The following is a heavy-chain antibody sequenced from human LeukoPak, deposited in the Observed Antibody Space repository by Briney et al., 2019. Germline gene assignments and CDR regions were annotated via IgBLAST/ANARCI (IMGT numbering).Heavy chain of an antibody. CDR3: ARDVVVVVAATPVYFDY. J-gene: IGHJ4*02. V-gene: IGHV1-69*05. CDR2: IIPIFGTA. D-gene: IGHD2-15*01. Sequence: SVKVSCKASGYTFTSYDINWVRQAPGQGLEWMGRIIPIFGTANYAQKFQGRVTITTDESTSTAYMELSSLRSEDTAVYYCARDVVVVVAATPVYFDYWGQGTLVTVSS. CDR1: GYTFTSYD.